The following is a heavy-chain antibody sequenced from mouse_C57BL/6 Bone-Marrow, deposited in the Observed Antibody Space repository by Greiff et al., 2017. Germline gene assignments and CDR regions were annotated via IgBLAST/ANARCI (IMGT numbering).Heavy chain of an antibody. V-gene: IGHV1-64*01. J-gene: IGHJ3*01. CDR2: LHPRSGCT. CDR3: ARDYGTLFAY. CDR1: GYTFTSYW. Sequence: VQLQQPGAELVKPGSSVKLSCKASGYTFTSYWMHWVKQRPGQGLEWIGILHPRSGCTNYNEKFKGKATLTVDKSSSTAYMQLSSLTSEDSAVYYCARDYGTLFAYWGQGTLVTVSA. D-gene: IGHD1-1*01.